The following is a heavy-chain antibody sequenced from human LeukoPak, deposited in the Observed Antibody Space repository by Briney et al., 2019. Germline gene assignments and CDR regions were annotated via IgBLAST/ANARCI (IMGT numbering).Heavy chain of an antibody. J-gene: IGHJ6*02. CDR1: GYTFTSYG. D-gene: IGHD6-13*01. CDR2: ISAYNGNT. Sequence: ASVKVSCKASGYTFTSYGISWVRQAPGQGLEWMGWISAYNGNTNYAQKLQGRVTMTTDTSTSTAYMELRSLRSDDTAVYYCARDRGIAAPGTLGSYYYGMDVWGQGTTVTVSS. V-gene: IGHV1-18*01. CDR3: ARDRGIAAPGTLGSYYYGMDV.